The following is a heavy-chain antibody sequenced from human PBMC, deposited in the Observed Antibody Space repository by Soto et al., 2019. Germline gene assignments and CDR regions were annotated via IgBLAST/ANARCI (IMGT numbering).Heavy chain of an antibody. CDR1: GFSLSTSGMC. CDR2: IDWDDDK. D-gene: IGHD1-1*01. CDR3: ARILNWDDYYYYGMDV. V-gene: IGHV2-70*01. Sequence: SGPTLVNPTQTLTLTCTFSGFSLSTSGMCVSWIRQPPGKALEWLALIDWDDDKYYITSLKTRLTISKDTSKNQVVLTMTNMDPVDTATYYCARILNWDDYYYYGMDVWGQGTTVTVSS. J-gene: IGHJ6*02.